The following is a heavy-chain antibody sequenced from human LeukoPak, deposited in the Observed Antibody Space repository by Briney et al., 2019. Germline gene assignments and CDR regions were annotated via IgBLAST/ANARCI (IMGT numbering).Heavy chain of an antibody. D-gene: IGHD3-3*01. Sequence: GGSLRLSCAASGFTFSSYGMHWVRQAPGKGLEWVSFIRYDGGNEYYADSVRGRFTISRDNSKNTLYLQMNSLRAEDTAVYYCAKSRSGVVDYWGQGPWSPSPQ. J-gene: IGHJ4*02. CDR1: GFTFSSYG. V-gene: IGHV3-30*02. CDR2: IRYDGGNE. CDR3: AKSRSGVVDY.